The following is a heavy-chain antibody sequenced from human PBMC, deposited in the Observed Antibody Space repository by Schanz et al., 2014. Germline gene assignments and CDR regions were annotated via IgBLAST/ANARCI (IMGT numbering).Heavy chain of an antibody. Sequence: QVQLQESGPGLVKPSETLSLTCAVYGGSFSGYYWSWIRQPPGKGLEWIAEINHGGSTNYNPSLKSRVTISVDTSKNQFSLKLSSVTAADTAVYYCARGNSFDYGDAFFNCYYYYMAVWGKGTTVTVSS. J-gene: IGHJ6*03. V-gene: IGHV4-34*01. D-gene: IGHD4-17*01. CDR3: ARGNSFDYGDAFFNCYYYYMAV. CDR1: GGSFSGYY. CDR2: INHGGST.